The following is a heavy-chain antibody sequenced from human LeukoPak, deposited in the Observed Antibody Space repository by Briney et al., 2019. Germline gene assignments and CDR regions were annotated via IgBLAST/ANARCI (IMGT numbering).Heavy chain of an antibody. D-gene: IGHD2-2*01. J-gene: IGHJ2*01. V-gene: IGHV1-3*01. CDR2: INAGNGNT. CDR1: GYTFTSYA. Sequence: GASVKVSCKASGYTFTSYAMHWARQAPGQRLEWMGWINAGNGNTKYSQKFQGRVTITRDTSASTAYMELSSLRSEDTAVYYCARVNSSCSSTSCYYWYFDLWGRGTLVTVSS. CDR3: ARVNSSCSSTSCYYWYFDL.